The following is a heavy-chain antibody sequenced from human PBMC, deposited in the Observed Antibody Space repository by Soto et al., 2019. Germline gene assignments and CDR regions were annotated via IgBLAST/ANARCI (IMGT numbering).Heavy chain of an antibody. CDR2: ISYDGSNK. CDR1: GFTFSSYG. Sequence: PGGSLRLSCAASGFTFSSYGMHWVRQAPGKGLEWVAVISYDGSNKYYADSVKGRFTISRDNSKNTLYLQMNSLRAEDTAVYYCAKDMYYYGSGSYYPDYYYYGMDVWGQGTTVTVSS. D-gene: IGHD3-10*01. CDR3: AKDMYYYGSGSYYPDYYYYGMDV. J-gene: IGHJ6*02. V-gene: IGHV3-30*18.